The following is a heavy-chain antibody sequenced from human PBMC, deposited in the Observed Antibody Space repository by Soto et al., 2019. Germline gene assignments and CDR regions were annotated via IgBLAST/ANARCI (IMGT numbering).Heavy chain of an antibody. J-gene: IGHJ5*02. CDR2: VSGGSGVT. CDR3: TRWNGYGDL. D-gene: IGHD1-1*01. CDR1: GFSFSTYG. V-gene: IGHV3-23*01. Sequence: EMQLLESGGGLVQPGGSRRLSCVVSGFSFSTYGVTWGRQAPGKGLEWVCGVSGGSGVTHYTDSVKGRFTISGDDSKNTVFLQMHSLRGEDTAVYYCTRWNGYGDLWGQGTLVTVSS.